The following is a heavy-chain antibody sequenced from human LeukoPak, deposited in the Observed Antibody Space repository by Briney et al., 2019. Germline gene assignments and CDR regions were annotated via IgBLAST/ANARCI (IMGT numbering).Heavy chain of an antibody. Sequence: GGSLRLSCVTSGFTFSSNWMSWVRHVPGRGLDWVANIKPDGSAEYYAASVKGRFTVSRDNAKNSLYLQMNSLRVEDTAVYYCARANNSSWHNWGQGTLVTVSS. CDR2: IKPDGSAE. V-gene: IGHV3-7*01. CDR3: ARANNSSWHN. D-gene: IGHD6-13*01. J-gene: IGHJ4*02. CDR1: GFTFSSNW.